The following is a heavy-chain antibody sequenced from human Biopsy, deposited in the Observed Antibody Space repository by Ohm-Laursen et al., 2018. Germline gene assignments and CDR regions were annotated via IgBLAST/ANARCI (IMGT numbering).Heavy chain of an antibody. J-gene: IGHJ4*02. CDR2: AYYSGST. CDR1: GGSISSRNHY. D-gene: IGHD3-3*01. V-gene: IGHV4-39*01. Sequence: SDTLSLTCSVSGGSISSRNHYWGWLRQPPGKGLEWIGHAYYSGSTFYNSSLESRVTVSVDTSKNQFHLRLTSMSASDTAVYYFARHSLDDFWSGAHYYFDYWGLGTLVTVSS. CDR3: ARHSLDDFWSGAHYYFDY.